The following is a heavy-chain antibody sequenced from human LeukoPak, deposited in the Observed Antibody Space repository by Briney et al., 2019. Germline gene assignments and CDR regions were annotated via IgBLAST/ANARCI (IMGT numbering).Heavy chain of an antibody. CDR2: IIPIFGTA. V-gene: IGHV1-69*13. CDR1: GGTFSSYA. Sequence: ASVKVSCKASGGTFSSYAISWVRQAPGQGLEWMGGIIPIFGTANYAQKFQGRVTITADESTSTAYMELSSLRSEDTAVYYCAVVGTRYSSSWSDWYFDLWGRGTLVTVSS. D-gene: IGHD6-13*01. J-gene: IGHJ2*01. CDR3: AVVGTRYSSSWSDWYFDL.